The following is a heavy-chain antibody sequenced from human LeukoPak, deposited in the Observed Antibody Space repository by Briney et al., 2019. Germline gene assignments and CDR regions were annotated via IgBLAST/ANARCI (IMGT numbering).Heavy chain of an antibody. CDR3: ARHIRYMVRGFGP. D-gene: IGHD3-10*01. J-gene: IGHJ5*02. CDR2: IYYSGST. CDR1: GGSISSSSYY. V-gene: IGHV4-39*01. Sequence: SETLSLTCTVSGGSISSSSYYWGWIRQPPGKGLEWIGSIYYSGSTYYNPSLKSRVTISVDTSKNQFSLKLSSVTAADTAVYYCARHIRYMVRGFGPWGQGTLVTVSS.